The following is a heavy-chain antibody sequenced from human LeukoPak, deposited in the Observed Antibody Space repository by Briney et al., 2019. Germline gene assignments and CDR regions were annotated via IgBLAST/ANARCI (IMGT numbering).Heavy chain of an antibody. V-gene: IGHV3-7*01. J-gene: IGHJ3*02. CDR1: GFTFGGYA. CDR3: ARSGSKNSSSWYDAFDI. CDR2: IKQDGSEK. Sequence: GGSLRLSCAASGFTFGGYAMTWVRQAPGKGLEWVANIKQDGSEKYYVDSVKGRFTISRDNAKNSLYLQMNSLRAEDTAVYYCARSGSKNSSSWYDAFDIWGQGTMVTVSS. D-gene: IGHD6-13*01.